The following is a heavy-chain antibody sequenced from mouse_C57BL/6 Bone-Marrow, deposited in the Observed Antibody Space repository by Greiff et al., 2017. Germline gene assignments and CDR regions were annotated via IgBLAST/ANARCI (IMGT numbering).Heavy chain of an antibody. Sequence: EVQLMESEGGLVQPGSSMKLSCTASGFTFSDHYMAWVRQVPEKGLEWVANINYDGSSTYYLDSLKSRFIISRDNAKNILYLQMSSLKSEDTATYYCARGYYGSSPWFAYWGQGTLVTVSA. CDR3: ARGYYGSSPWFAY. CDR1: GFTFSDHY. CDR2: INYDGSST. J-gene: IGHJ3*01. V-gene: IGHV5-16*01. D-gene: IGHD1-1*01.